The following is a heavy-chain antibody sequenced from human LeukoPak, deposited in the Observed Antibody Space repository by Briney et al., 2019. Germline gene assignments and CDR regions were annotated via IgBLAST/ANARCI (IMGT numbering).Heavy chain of an antibody. D-gene: IGHD6-13*01. V-gene: IGHV4-59*02. CDR2: LSHSGSS. CDR3: ARLLLGQQLEFDY. Sequence: PSETLSLTCTVSGGSVSSYYWSWIRRPPGRGLEWIAYLSHSGSSDSNPSLTSRVTTLVDTSKNQFSLKLTSVTAADTAVYYCARLLLGQQLEFDYWGQGTLVTVSS. J-gene: IGHJ4*02. CDR1: GGSVSSYY.